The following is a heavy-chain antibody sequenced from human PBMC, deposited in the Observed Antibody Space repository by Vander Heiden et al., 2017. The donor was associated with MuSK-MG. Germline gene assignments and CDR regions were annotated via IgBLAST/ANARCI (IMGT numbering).Heavy chain of an antibody. Sequence: EVQLVESGGGLVKPGGSLRLSCAASGFTFNSYSMNWVRQAPGKGLEWVSSISSSSSYIYYADSVKGRFTISRDNAKNSLYLQMNSLRAEDTAVYYCARDQGRIYGYWGQGTLVTVSS. CDR3: ARDQGRIYGY. D-gene: IGHD3-10*01. CDR2: ISSSSSYI. CDR1: GFTFNSYS. V-gene: IGHV3-21*01. J-gene: IGHJ4*02.